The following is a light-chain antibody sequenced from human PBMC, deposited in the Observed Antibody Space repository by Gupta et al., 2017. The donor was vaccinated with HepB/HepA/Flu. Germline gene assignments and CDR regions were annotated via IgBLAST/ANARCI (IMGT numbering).Light chain of an antibody. CDR3: QAGDSGTSFV. V-gene: IGLV3-1*01. J-gene: IGLJ1*01. Sequence: SYKLTQSPSVSVSPGQTASITCSGDELGDRYVNWYQQKPGQSPVLVIYQDNKRPSGIPERFSGSTSGNTGTLTISGTQALDEAEYFCQAGDSGTSFVFGSGTKVTVL. CDR1: ELGDRY. CDR2: QDN.